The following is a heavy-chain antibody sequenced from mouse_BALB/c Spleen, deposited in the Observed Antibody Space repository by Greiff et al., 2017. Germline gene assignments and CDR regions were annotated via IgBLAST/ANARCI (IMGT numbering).Heavy chain of an antibody. CDR3: ARAYRYEGYFDV. J-gene: IGHJ1*01. V-gene: IGHV3-2*02. D-gene: IGHD2-14*01. CDR1: GYSITSDYA. CDR2: ISYSGST. Sequence: VQLKESGPGLVKPSQSLSLTCTVTGYSITSDYAWNWIRQFPGNKLEWMGYISYSGSTSYNPSLKSRISITRDTPKNQFFLQLNSVTTEDTATYYCARAYRYEGYFDVWGAGTTVTVSS.